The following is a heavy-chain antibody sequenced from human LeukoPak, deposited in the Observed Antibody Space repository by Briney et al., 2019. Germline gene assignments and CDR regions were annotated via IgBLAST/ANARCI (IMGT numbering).Heavy chain of an antibody. J-gene: IGHJ4*02. CDR3: ARGRFGVTMIVALHY. CDR1: GGTFSSYA. Sequence: SVKVSCKASGGTFSSYAISWVRQAPGQGLEWMGGIIPIFGTANYAQKLQGRVTITTDESTSTAYMELSSLRSEDTAVYYCARGRFGVTMIVALHYWGQGTLVTVSS. D-gene: IGHD3-22*01. CDR2: IIPIFGTA. V-gene: IGHV1-69*05.